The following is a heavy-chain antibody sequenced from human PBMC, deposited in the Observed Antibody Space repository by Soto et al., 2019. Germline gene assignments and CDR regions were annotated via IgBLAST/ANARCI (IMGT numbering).Heavy chain of an antibody. D-gene: IGHD3-3*01. CDR1: GGSISSYY. J-gene: IGHJ5*02. Sequence: KASETLSLTCTVSGGSISSYYWSWIRQPPGKGLEWIGYIYCSGSTNYNPSLKSRVTISVDTSKNQFSLKLSSVTAADTAVYYCARAFDFWSGYHNNWFDPWGQGTLVTVSS. CDR2: IYCSGST. CDR3: ARAFDFWSGYHNNWFDP. V-gene: IGHV4-59*01.